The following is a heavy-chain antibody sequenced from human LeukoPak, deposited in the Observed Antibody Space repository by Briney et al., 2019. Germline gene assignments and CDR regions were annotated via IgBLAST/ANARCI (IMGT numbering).Heavy chain of an antibody. CDR3: ARHSSGRYTERFDY. CDR1: GFTFSSYS. V-gene: IGHV3-48*02. Sequence: GGSLILSCAASGFTFSSYSMNWVRQGPGKGLEWVSYISNSGSTIYYADSVKGRFTISRDNAKNSLYLQMNSLRDEDTAVYYCARHSSGRYTERFDYWGQGTLVTVSS. CDR2: ISNSGSTI. D-gene: IGHD6-19*01. J-gene: IGHJ4*02.